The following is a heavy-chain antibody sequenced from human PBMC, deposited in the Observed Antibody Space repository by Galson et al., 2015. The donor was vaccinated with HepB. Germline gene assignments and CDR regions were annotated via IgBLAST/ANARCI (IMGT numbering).Heavy chain of an antibody. D-gene: IGHD6-19*01. CDR1: GFTFSNYA. V-gene: IGHV3-30-3*01. Sequence: SLRLSCAASGFTFSNYAIHWVRQAPGKGLEWVAVISYDGSSKYYADSVKGRFTISRDNSKNKLYLQMNSLRAEDTAVYYCARASYSFGWFGDYFDYWGQGSLVTVSS. J-gene: IGHJ4*02. CDR2: ISYDGSSK. CDR3: ARASYSFGWFGDYFDY.